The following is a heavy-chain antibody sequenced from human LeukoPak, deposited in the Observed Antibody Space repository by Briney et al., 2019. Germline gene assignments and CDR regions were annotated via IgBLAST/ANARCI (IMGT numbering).Heavy chain of an antibody. V-gene: IGHV1-46*01. Sequence: ASVKVSCKASGGTFSSYAISWVRQAPGQGLEWMGIINPNGGSTSYAQKFQGRVTMTRDTSTSTVYMELSSLRSEDTAVYYCARTGFDPWGQGTLVTVSS. CDR2: INPNGGST. CDR1: GGTFSSYA. J-gene: IGHJ5*02. CDR3: ARTGFDP. D-gene: IGHD1-14*01.